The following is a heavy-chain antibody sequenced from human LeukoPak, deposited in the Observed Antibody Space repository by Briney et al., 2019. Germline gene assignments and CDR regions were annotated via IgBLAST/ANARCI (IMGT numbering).Heavy chain of an antibody. CDR2: IYPTGST. CDR1: GDSFSIHY. J-gene: IGHJ4*02. Sequence: PSETLSLTCTVSGDSFSIHYWSWIRQPAGKGLEWIGRIYPTGSTTYNPSLKSRLTMSVDNSKNQFSLELDSLTAADTAVYYCVRVSNHYDRSGYYYIFDHWGQGTLVTVSS. D-gene: IGHD3-22*01. CDR3: VRVSNHYDRSGYYYIFDH. V-gene: IGHV4-4*07.